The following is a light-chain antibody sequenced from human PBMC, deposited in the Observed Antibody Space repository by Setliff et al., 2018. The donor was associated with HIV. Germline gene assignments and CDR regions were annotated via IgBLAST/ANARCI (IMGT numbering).Light chain of an antibody. CDR3: SSCSSSSTLV. V-gene: IGLV2-18*02. Sequence: QSALTQPASVSGSPGQSITISCTGTISDIGSDNSVSWYQQSPGTAPKLMIYEVNNRPSGVPDRFSGSKSGNTASLTISGLQAEDEADYYCSSCSSSSTLVFGGGTKV. CDR1: ISDIGSDNS. J-gene: IGLJ2*01. CDR2: EVN.